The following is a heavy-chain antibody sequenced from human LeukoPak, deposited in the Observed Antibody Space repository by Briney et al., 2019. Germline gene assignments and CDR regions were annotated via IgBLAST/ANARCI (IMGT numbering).Heavy chain of an antibody. Sequence: QPGGSLRLSCAASGFTFSSYWMHWVRQAPGKGLAWVSRIKSDGSSTTYADSVKGRFTISRDNAKNTLYLQMNSLRAEDTAVYYCARDYASVPAAIWGNWFDPWGQGTLVTVSS. CDR2: IKSDGSST. D-gene: IGHD2-2*01. J-gene: IGHJ5*02. CDR3: ARDYASVPAAIWGNWFDP. V-gene: IGHV3-74*01. CDR1: GFTFSSYW.